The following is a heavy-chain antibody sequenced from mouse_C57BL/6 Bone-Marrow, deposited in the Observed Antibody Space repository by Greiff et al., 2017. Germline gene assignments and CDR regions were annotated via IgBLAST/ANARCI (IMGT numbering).Heavy chain of an antibody. CDR2: SRNKANDYTT. V-gene: IGHV7-1*01. Sequence: EVQGVESGGGLVQSGRSLRLSCATSGFTFSDFYMEWVRQAPWKGLEWIAASRNKANDYTTEYSASVKGRFIVSRDASQSILYLQMNALRAEDTAIYYCARDNYGNGFAYWGQGTLVTVSA. CDR3: ARDNYGNGFAY. J-gene: IGHJ3*01. CDR1: GFTFSDFY. D-gene: IGHD2-1*01.